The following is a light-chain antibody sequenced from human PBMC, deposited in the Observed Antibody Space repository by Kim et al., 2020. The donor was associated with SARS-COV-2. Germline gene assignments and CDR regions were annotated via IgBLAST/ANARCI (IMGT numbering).Light chain of an antibody. V-gene: IGKV1-6*01. J-gene: IGKJ1*01. CDR1: QDIRND. CDR3: LQHYNYPRL. Sequence: GDRVTITCRASQDIRNDLGWYQQKPGRAPNLLIYSASTLQSGVPSRFGGTGSGTDFTLTISSLQPEDSATYYCLQHYNYPRLFGQGTKV. CDR2: SAS.